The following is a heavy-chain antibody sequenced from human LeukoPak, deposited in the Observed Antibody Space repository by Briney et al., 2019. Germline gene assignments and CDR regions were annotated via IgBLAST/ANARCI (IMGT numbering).Heavy chain of an antibody. Sequence: SETLSLTCTVSGGSISSYYWSWIRQPPGKGLEWIGYIYYSGSTNYNPSLKSRVTISVDTSKNQFSLKLSSVTAADTAVYYCAREGVIAVAGRVPFDYWGQGTLVTVSS. J-gene: IGHJ4*02. CDR3: AREGVIAVAGRVPFDY. CDR1: GGSISSYY. D-gene: IGHD6-19*01. V-gene: IGHV4-59*12. CDR2: IYYSGST.